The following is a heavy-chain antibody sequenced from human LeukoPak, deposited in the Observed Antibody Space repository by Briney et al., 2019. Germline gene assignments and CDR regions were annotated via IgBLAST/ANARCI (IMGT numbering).Heavy chain of an antibody. CDR2: IIPIFGTA. CDR3: AREHLIAVAGFEYYFDY. J-gene: IGHJ4*02. CDR1: GGTFSSYA. D-gene: IGHD6-19*01. V-gene: IGHV1-69*01. Sequence: GSSVKVSCKASGGTFSSYAISWVRQAPGQGLEWMGGIIPIFGTANYAQKFQGRVTITADESTSTAYMELSSLRSEDTAVYYCAREHLIAVAGFEYYFDYWGQGTLVTVSS.